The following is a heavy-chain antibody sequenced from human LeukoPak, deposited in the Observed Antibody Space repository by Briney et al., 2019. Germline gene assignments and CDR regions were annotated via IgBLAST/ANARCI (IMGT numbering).Heavy chain of an antibody. D-gene: IGHD1-14*01. Sequence: PGGSLRLSCAASGFTFSSYWMHWVRQAPGKGLEWVAVISYDGSNKYYADSVKGRFTISRDNSKNTLYLRMNSLRVEDTAVYYCAKVKMGGNHYFDYWGQGTLVTVSS. CDR3: AKVKMGGNHYFDY. V-gene: IGHV3-30*18. J-gene: IGHJ4*02. CDR2: ISYDGSNK. CDR1: GFTFSSYW.